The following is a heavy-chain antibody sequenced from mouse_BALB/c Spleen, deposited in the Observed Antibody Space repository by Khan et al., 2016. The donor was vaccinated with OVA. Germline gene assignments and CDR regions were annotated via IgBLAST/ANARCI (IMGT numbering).Heavy chain of an antibody. J-gene: IGHJ3*01. CDR1: GFTFSTYG. Sequence: EVELVESGGDFVRPGGSLKLSCAASGFTFSTYGMSWVRQTPDKRLEWVATINTGGAYTYYPDSVKGRFTISRDNAKNTLYLQLDSLKSDDTAIYYCSRLAYYYKSEGFAYWGQGTLVTVSA. V-gene: IGHV5-6*01. CDR3: SRLAYYYKSEGFAY. CDR2: INTGGAYT. D-gene: IGHD1-1*01.